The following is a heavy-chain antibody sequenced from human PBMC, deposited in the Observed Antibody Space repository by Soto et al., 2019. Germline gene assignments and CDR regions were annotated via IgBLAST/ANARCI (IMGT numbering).Heavy chain of an antibody. V-gene: IGHV1-46*01. Sequence: QVQLVQSGAEVKKPGASVKVSCKASGYTFTSYYMHWVRQAPGQGLEWMGIINPSGGSTSYAQKFQGRVTMTRDTSTSTVYMELSSLRSEDTAVYYCARDSIAAAGTYYYYGMDVWGQLTTVTVSS. J-gene: IGHJ6*02. D-gene: IGHD6-13*01. CDR3: ARDSIAAAGTYYYYGMDV. CDR2: INPSGGST. CDR1: GYTFTSYY.